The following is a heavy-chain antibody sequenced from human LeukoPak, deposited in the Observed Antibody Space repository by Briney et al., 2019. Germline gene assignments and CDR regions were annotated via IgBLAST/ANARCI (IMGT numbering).Heavy chain of an antibody. J-gene: IGHJ6*04. CDR3: ARDPQGTTGTTGGMDV. D-gene: IGHD1-1*01. CDR1: GFTFSSYS. Sequence: GGSLRLSCAASGFTFSSYSMKWVRQAPGKGVEWVSSISSSSSYIYYADSVKGRFTISRDNAKNSLYLQMNSLRAEDTAVYYRARDPQGTTGTTGGMDVWGKGTTVTVSS. CDR2: ISSSSSYI. V-gene: IGHV3-21*01.